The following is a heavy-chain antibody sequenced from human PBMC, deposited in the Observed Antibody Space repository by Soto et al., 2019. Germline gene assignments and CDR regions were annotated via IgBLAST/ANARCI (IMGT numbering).Heavy chain of an antibody. Sequence: EVQLLESGGGLVQPGGSLRLSCVASGFTFSTYVMRWVRQAPGKGLEWVSRISPSGGATSYADSVKGRFTMSRDHCKNTLYLQMSSLRAEHTDLYYCARDLSSAFDIWGQGTMVSVSS. V-gene: IGHV3-23*01. CDR1: GFTFSTYV. D-gene: IGHD3-16*02. CDR3: ARDLSSAFDI. CDR2: ISPSGGAT. J-gene: IGHJ3*02.